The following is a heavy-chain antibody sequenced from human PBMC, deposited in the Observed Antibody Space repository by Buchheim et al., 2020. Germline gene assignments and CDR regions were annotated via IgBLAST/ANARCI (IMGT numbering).Heavy chain of an antibody. CDR3: VGDHRWVTTLDS. D-gene: IGHD2-21*02. Sequence: EVHLVESGGGLVQPGGSLRLSCAASGFTFSDSWMSWVRQAPGKGLEWVANIKQDGSKIYYLDSVKGRFIVSRDNAKNSLFLQMSSLRADDTAVYYCVGDHRWVTTLDSWGQGT. CDR2: IKQDGSKI. V-gene: IGHV3-7*03. J-gene: IGHJ4*02. CDR1: GFTFSDSW.